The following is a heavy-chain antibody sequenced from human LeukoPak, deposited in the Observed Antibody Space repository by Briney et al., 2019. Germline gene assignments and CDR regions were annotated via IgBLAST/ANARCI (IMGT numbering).Heavy chain of an antibody. J-gene: IGHJ6*03. V-gene: IGHV4-34*01. D-gene: IGHD2-15*01. CDR3: ATHNRAGSGGSSYAYYYYMDV. CDR1: GGSFSGYY. Sequence: SSETLSLTCAVYGGSFSGYYWSWIRQPPGKGLEWIGEINHSGSTNYNPSLKSRVTISVDTSKNQFSLKLSSVTAADTAVYYCATHNRAGSGGSSYAYYYYMDVWGKGTTVTISS. CDR2: INHSGST.